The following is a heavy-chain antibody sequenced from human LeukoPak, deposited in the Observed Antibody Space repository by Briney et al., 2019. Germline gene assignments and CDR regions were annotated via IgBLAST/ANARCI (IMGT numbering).Heavy chain of an antibody. J-gene: IGHJ3*02. CDR3: AKSYSSSWYGQRAFDI. V-gene: IGHV3-21*01. D-gene: IGHD6-13*01. CDR1: GFTFTNYG. CDR2: ISSSSSYI. Sequence: GGSLRLSCAASGFTFTNYGMSWVRQAPGKGLEWVSSISSSSSYIYYADSVKCRFTISRDNAKNSLYLQMNSLRAEDTAVYYCAKSYSSSWYGQRAFDIWGQGTMVTVSS.